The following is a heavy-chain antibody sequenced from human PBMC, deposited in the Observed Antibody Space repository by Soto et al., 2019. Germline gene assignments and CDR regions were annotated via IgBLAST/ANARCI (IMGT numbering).Heavy chain of an antibody. CDR1: GYSFTTYW. CDR2: INPGDSDI. V-gene: IGHV5-51*01. Sequence: ESLKISCKASGYSFTTYWIAWVRQMPGKGLEWMGIINPGDSDIRYSPSFQGQVTISADNSISTAYLQWSSLKASDTAMYYCARHEQFYYYYYGMGVWGQGTAVTVSS. CDR3: ARHEQFYYYYYGMGV. J-gene: IGHJ6*02. D-gene: IGHD4-4*01.